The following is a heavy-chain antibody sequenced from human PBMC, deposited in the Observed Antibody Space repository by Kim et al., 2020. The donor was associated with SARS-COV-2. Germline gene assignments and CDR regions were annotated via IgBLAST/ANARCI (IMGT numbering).Heavy chain of an antibody. V-gene: IGHV3-11*06. D-gene: IGHD2-2*01. CDR3: ARDRCSSTSCYYYYYYGMDV. Sequence: RFTLSRDNAKNSLYLQMNSLRAEDTAVYYCARDRCSSTSCYYYYYYGMDVWGQGTTVTVSS. J-gene: IGHJ6*02.